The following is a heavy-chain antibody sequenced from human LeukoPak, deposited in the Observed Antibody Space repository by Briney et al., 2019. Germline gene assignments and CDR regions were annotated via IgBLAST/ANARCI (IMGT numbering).Heavy chain of an antibody. Sequence: SQTLSLTCTVSGGSLSSGSHYWGWIRQPAGKGLEWIGHIYTSGRTNYNPSLKTRVTISLETSKNQFSLKLSSVTAADTAVYYCTRAVPTDFYYFHMDVWGKGTTVTVSS. CDR1: GGSLSSGSHY. CDR2: IYTSGRT. V-gene: IGHV4-61*09. CDR3: TRAVPTDFYYFHMDV. J-gene: IGHJ6*03. D-gene: IGHD5-12*01.